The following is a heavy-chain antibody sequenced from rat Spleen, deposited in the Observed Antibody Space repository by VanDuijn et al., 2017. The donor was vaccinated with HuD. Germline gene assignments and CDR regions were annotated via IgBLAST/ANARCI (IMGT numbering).Heavy chain of an antibody. CDR3: AKGVTMMDA. Sequence: EVQLVESGGGLVQPGRSMKLSCAASGFTFSDYGMVCVLQAATKGLEWFASISYDGGRTYYRESVKGRFSISRDNAKSTLYLQMESLRSEDTATYYCAKGVTMMDAWGQGASVTVSS. CDR2: ISYDGGRT. J-gene: IGHJ4*01. CDR1: GFTFSDYG. V-gene: IGHV5-20*01. D-gene: IGHD1-12*01.